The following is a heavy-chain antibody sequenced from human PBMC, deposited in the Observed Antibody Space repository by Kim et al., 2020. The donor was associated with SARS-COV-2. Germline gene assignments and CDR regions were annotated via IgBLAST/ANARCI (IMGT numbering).Heavy chain of an antibody. Sequence: ASVKVSCKASGYTLTSCGFSWVRQAPGQGLEWMGWISGPNDNTNYARRFQGRLTMTKDMSTSTTYMELRSLTSDDTAVYYCARDRDQWDQLFLDFWGQGTLVTVSS. CDR3: ARDRDQWDQLFLDF. D-gene: IGHD1-26*01. J-gene: IGHJ4*02. CDR1: GYTLTSCG. CDR2: ISGPNDNT. V-gene: IGHV1-18*01.